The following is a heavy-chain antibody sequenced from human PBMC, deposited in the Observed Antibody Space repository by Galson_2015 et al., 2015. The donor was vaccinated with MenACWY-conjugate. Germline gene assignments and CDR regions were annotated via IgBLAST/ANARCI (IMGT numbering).Heavy chain of an antibody. Sequence: SLRLSCAASGFTFSSYWMSWVRQAPGKGLEWVANIKQDGSEKYYVDSVKGRFTISRDNAKNSLYLQTNSLRAEDTAVDYCAREYKGTEQWLFDFDYWGQGTLVTVSS. CDR1: GFTFSSYW. CDR3: AREYKGTEQWLFDFDY. V-gene: IGHV3-7*03. CDR2: IKQDGSEK. D-gene: IGHD6-19*01. J-gene: IGHJ4*02.